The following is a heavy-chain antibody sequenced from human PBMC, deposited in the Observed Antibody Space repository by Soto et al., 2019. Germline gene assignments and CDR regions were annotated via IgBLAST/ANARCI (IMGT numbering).Heavy chain of an antibody. V-gene: IGHV3-33*01. CDR3: ARVGDCSGGSCDGNYFDY. CDR2: IWYDGSNK. J-gene: IGHJ4*02. CDR1: GFTFSSYG. Sequence: QVQLVESGGGVVQPGRSLRLSCAASGFTFSSYGMHWVRQAPGKGLEWVAVIWYDGSNKYYADSVKGRFTISRDNSKNTLYLQMRRRRGADTAVYYCARVGDCSGGSCDGNYFDYWGQGTLVTVSS. D-gene: IGHD2-15*01.